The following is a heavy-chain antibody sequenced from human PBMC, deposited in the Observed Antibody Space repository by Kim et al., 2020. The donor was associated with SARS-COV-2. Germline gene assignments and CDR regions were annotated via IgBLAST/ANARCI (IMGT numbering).Heavy chain of an antibody. CDR1: GGSFSGYY. CDR3: ARGLDCSSTSCYAESAH. V-gene: IGHV4-34*01. Sequence: SETLSLTCAVYGGSFSGYYWSWIRQPPGKGLEWIGEINHSGSTNYNPSLKSRVTISVDTSKNQFSLKLSSVTAADTAVYYCARGLDCSSTSCYAESAHWGQGTLVTVSS. J-gene: IGHJ4*02. D-gene: IGHD2-2*01. CDR2: INHSGST.